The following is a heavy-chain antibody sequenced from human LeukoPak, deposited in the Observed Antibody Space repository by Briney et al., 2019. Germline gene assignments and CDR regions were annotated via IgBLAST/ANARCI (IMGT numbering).Heavy chain of an antibody. CDR3: ARDGSRGNLVTAPDF. D-gene: IGHD2-21*02. CDR1: GFTFSTYS. CDR2: ITSSRIYI. V-gene: IGHV3-21*01. J-gene: IGHJ4*02. Sequence: GGSLRLSCAASGFTFSTYSMDWVRQAPGKGLEWVSSITSSRIYIYYADSVKGRFTISRDNAKNSLYLQMNSLRAEDTAVYYCARDGSRGNLVTAPDFWGQGTLVTVSS.